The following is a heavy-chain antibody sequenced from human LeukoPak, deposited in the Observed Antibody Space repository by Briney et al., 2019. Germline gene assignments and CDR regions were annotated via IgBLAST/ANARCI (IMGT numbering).Heavy chain of an antibody. CDR2: ISSSSSYI. D-gene: IGHD2-15*01. CDR1: GFTFSSYS. J-gene: IGHJ4*02. Sequence: GRSLRLSCAASGFTFSSYSMNWVRQAPGKGLEWVSSISSSSSYIYYADSVKGRFTISRDNAKNSLYLQMNSLRAEDTAVYYCARAEPYCSGGSCYSDYWGQGTLVTVSS. CDR3: ARAEPYCSGGSCYSDY. V-gene: IGHV3-21*01.